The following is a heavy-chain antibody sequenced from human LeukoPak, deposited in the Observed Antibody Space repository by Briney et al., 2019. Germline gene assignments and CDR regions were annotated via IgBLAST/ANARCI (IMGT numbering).Heavy chain of an antibody. CDR3: AKGPYSSGWYYFDY. D-gene: IGHD6-19*01. Sequence: PGGSLRLSCAASGFTFSGYWMSWFRQAPGKGLEWVANIKYDGSETHYVDSVKGRFTISRDNSKNTLYLQMNSLRAEDTAVYYCAKGPYSSGWYYFDYWGQGTLVTVSS. CDR1: GFTFSGYW. J-gene: IGHJ4*02. V-gene: IGHV3-7*03. CDR2: IKYDGSET.